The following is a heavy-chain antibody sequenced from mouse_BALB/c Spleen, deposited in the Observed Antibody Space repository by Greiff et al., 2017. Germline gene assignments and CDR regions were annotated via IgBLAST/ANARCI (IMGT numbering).Heavy chain of an antibody. CDR2: IWSGGST. CDR1: GFSLTSYG. CDR3: AKYDYDGAMDY. Sequence: VQRVESGPGLVQPSQSLSITCTVSGFSLTSYGVHWVRQSPGKGLEWLGVIWSGGSTDYNAAFISRLSISKDNSKSQVFFKMNSLQANDTAIYYCAKYDYDGAMDYWGQGTSVTVSS. V-gene: IGHV2-2*02. D-gene: IGHD2-4*01. J-gene: IGHJ4*01.